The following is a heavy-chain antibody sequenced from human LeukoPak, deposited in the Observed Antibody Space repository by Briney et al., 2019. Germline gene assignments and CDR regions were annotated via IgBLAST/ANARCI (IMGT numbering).Heavy chain of an antibody. CDR2: IYYSGST. J-gene: IGHJ4*02. CDR1: GGSISSGDYH. V-gene: IGHV4-61*08. Sequence: SETLSLTCTVSGGSISSGDYHWSWIRQPPGKGLEWIGYIYYSGSTNYNPSLKSRVTISVDTSKNQFSLKLSSVTAADTAVYYCARRCSGGSCYYYFDYWGQGTLVTVSS. D-gene: IGHD2-15*01. CDR3: ARRCSGGSCYYYFDY.